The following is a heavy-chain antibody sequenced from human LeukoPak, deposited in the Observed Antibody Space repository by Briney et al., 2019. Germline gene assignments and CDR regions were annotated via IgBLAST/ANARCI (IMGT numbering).Heavy chain of an antibody. CDR2: IYYSGST. J-gene: IGHJ4*02. CDR1: GGSISSYY. V-gene: IGHV4-59*01. CDR3: ARGDGSGWPLNY. D-gene: IGHD6-19*01. Sequence: SETLSLTCTVSGGSISSYYWSWIRQPPGKGLEWTGYIYYSGSTNYNPSLKSRVTISVDTSKNQFSLKLSSVTAADTAVYYCARGDGSGWPLNYWGQGTLVTVSS.